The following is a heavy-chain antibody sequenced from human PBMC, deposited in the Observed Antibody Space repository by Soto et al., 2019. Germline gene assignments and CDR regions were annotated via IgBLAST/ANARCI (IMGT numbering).Heavy chain of an antibody. CDR1: GFTFRSYA. D-gene: IGHD6-13*01. J-gene: IGHJ4*02. Sequence: EVQLLESGGGLIQPGGSLRLSCVASGFTFRSYAMSWVRRAPGKGLEWVSAISGSGGTSYFADSVRGRFTISRDNSNNTLYLHLSNLRVEDTAEYFCAKGRGSSWNVVYWGPGTLVTVSS. V-gene: IGHV3-23*01. CDR3: AKGRGSSWNVVY. CDR2: ISGSGGTS.